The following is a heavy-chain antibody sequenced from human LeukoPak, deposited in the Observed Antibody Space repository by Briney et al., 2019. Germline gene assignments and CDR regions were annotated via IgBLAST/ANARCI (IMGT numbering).Heavy chain of an antibody. D-gene: IGHD3-10*01. Sequence: GGSLRLSCAASGFIFRSYWMSWVRQAPGKGLEWVANIKQDGSEKYYVDSVKGRFTISRDNAKNSLYLQMNSLRAEDTAVYYCAREETMVRGVIESYYYYMDVWGKGTTVTVSS. V-gene: IGHV3-7*01. CDR1: GFIFRSYW. CDR2: IKQDGSEK. J-gene: IGHJ6*03. CDR3: AREETMVRGVIESYYYYMDV.